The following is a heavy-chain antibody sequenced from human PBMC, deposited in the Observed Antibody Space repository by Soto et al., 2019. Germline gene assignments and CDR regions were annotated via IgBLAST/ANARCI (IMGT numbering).Heavy chain of an antibody. CDR2: IYPGDSDT. Sequence: PGESLKISCKRSGYSFTSYWIGWVRQMPGKGLEWMGIIYPGDSDTRYSPSFQGQVTISADKSISTAYLQWSSLKASDTAMYYCARPGIAVENGMDVWGQGTTVTVSS. J-gene: IGHJ6*02. V-gene: IGHV5-51*01. CDR3: ARPGIAVENGMDV. CDR1: GYSFTSYW. D-gene: IGHD6-19*01.